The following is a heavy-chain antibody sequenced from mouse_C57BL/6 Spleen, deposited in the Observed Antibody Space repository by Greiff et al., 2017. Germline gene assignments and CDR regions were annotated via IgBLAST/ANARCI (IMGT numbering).Heavy chain of an antibody. CDR2: IYPGSGST. CDR1: GYTFTSYW. Sequence: QVQLQQPGAELVKPGASVKMSCKASGYTFTSYWITWVKQRPGQGLEWMGDIYPGSGSTNYNEKVKSKATLTVDTSTSTAYMHLRSLTSEDSAVYDCARAGYDYLYYYAMDYWGQGTSVTVSS. D-gene: IGHD2-4*01. CDR3: ARAGYDYLYYYAMDY. J-gene: IGHJ4*01. V-gene: IGHV1-55*01.